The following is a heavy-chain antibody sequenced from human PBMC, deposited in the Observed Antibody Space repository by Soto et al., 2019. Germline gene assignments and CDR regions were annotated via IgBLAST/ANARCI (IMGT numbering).Heavy chain of an antibody. CDR3: ARELNWKGVDY. CDR2: MNPDSGNT. CDR1: GYTFTSYG. Sequence: GASVKVSCKASGYTFTSYGIDWVRQAPGQGLEWMGWMNPDSGNTGYAQKFQGRVTMTRNTSISTAYMELSSLRSEDTAVYYCARELNWKGVDYWGQGTLVTVSS. V-gene: IGHV1-8*02. J-gene: IGHJ4*02. D-gene: IGHD1-20*01.